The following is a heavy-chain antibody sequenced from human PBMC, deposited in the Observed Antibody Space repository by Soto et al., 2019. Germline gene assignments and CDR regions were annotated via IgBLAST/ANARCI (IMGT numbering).Heavy chain of an antibody. D-gene: IGHD2-15*01. Sequence: SETLSLTCTVSGGSISGGDYYWSWIRQPPGKGLEWIGYIYYSGSTYYNPSLKSRVTISVDTSKNQFSLKLSSVTAADTAVYYCARERYCSGGSCHLANWFDPWGQGTLVTVSS. V-gene: IGHV4-30-4*01. J-gene: IGHJ5*02. CDR1: GGSISGGDYY. CDR3: ARERYCSGGSCHLANWFDP. CDR2: IYYSGST.